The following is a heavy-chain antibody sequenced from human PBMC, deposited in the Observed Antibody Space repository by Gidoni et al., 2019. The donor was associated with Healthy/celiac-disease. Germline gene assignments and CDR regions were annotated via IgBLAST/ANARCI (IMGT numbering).Heavy chain of an antibody. D-gene: IGHD3-3*01. CDR1: GFPFSSYA. J-gene: IGHJ6*02. CDR2: ISGSGGST. V-gene: IGHV3-23*01. CDR3: AKPVRGSLLRFLEWDFGYYGMDV. Sequence: EVQLLESGGGLVQPGGSLRLSCAASGFPFSSYAMSRVLQAPGKGLGWVSAISGSGGSTYYADSVKGRFTISRDNSKNTLYLQMNSLRAEDTAVYYCAKPVRGSLLRFLEWDFGYYGMDVWGQGTTVTVSS.